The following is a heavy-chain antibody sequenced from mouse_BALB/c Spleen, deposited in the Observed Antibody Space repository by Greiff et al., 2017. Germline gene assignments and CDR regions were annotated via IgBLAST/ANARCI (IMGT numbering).Heavy chain of an antibody. V-gene: IGHV1-5*01. Sequence: DVKLVESGTVLARPGASVKMSCKASGYSFTSYWMHWVKQRPGQGLEWIGAIYPGNSDTSYNQKFKGKAKLTAVTSASTAYMELSSLTNEDSAVYYCTQAARAIPYAMDYWGQGTSVTVSS. CDR3: TQAARAIPYAMDY. CDR1: GYSFTSYW. D-gene: IGHD3-1*01. J-gene: IGHJ4*01. CDR2: IYPGNSDT.